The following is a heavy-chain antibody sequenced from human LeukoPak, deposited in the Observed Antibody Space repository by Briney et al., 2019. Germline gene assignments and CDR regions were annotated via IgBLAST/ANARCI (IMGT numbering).Heavy chain of an antibody. CDR2: ISAYNGNT. V-gene: IGHV1-18*01. CDR1: GYTFTSYG. J-gene: IGHJ4*02. Sequence: ASVKVSCKASGYTFTSYGIFWVRQAPGQGLEWMGWISAYNGNTNYAQRLQGRVTMTTDTSTSTAYMELRSLGSDDTAVYYCARGGTNYYDSSGYIDYWGEGTLVTVSS. CDR3: ARGGTNYYDSSGYIDY. D-gene: IGHD3-22*01.